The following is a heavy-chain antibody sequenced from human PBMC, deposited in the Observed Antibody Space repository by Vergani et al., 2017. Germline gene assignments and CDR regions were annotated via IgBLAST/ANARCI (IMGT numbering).Heavy chain of an antibody. CDR2: INHSGST. D-gene: IGHD6-13*01. V-gene: IGHV4-34*01. CDR1: GGSFSGYY. J-gene: IGHJ5*02. Sequence: QVQLQQWGAGLLKPSETLSLTCAVYGGSFSGYYWSWIRQPPGKGLEWIGEINHSGSTYYNPSLKSRVTISVDTSKNQFSLKLSSVTAADTAVYYCARVEGSSWHKPAYNWFDPWGQGTLVTVSS. CDR3: ARVEGSSWHKPAYNWFDP.